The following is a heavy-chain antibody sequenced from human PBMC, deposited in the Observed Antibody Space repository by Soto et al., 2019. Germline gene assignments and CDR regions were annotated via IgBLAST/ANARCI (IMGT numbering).Heavy chain of an antibody. V-gene: IGHV4-34*01. D-gene: IGHD2-2*01. J-gene: IGHJ4*02. CDR2: INHSGST. Sequence: SETLSLTCAVYGGSFSGYYWSWIRQPPGKGLEWIGEINHSGSTNYNPSLKSRVTISVDTSKNQFSLKLSSVTAADTAVYYCARGSEYQLTNSYFDYWGQGTLVTVSS. CDR3: ARGSEYQLTNSYFDY. CDR1: GGSFSGYY.